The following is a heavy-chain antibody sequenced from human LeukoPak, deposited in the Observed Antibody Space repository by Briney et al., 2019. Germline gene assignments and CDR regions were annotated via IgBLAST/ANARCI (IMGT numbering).Heavy chain of an antibody. V-gene: IGHV3-66*01. CDR2: MYSGGNT. Sequence: GGSLRLSCAASGFTVSSSYISWVRQAPGKGLEWVSVMYSGGNTYYADSVKGRFTISRDKSKNTLYLQMNSLRAEDTAVYHCARVQAVLQNFDYWGQGTLVTVSS. CDR3: ARVQAVLQNFDY. J-gene: IGHJ4*02. D-gene: IGHD3-10*01. CDR1: GFTVSSSY.